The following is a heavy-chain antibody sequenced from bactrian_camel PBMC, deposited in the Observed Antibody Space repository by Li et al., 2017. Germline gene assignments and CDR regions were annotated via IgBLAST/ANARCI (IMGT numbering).Heavy chain of an antibody. Sequence: HVQLVESGGGLVQPGGSLRLSCAASGFTFSSYFMSWVRQAPGKGLEWVSSVYTGGGSTYYANSVKGRFTISKDNAKNTLYLQMNSLKPEDTAVYYCAADAQHGLGTRSDFGYWGQGTQVTVS. J-gene: IGHJ6*01. CDR1: GFTFSSYF. D-gene: IGHD5*01. CDR3: AADAQHGLGTRSDFGY. V-gene: IGHV3-2*01. CDR2: VYTGGGST.